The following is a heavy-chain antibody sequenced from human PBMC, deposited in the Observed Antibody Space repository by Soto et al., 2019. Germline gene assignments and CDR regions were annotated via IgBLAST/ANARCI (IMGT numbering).Heavy chain of an antibody. Sequence: GGSLRLSCAVSGFICSSYDMSWVRQAPGKGLAWVSTILVAGSQHYEDSVQGRFTISRDTSKNTVFLYVNSLTAGDTAVYYCAKATATGGGAFEIYGQGTMVTV. CDR1: GFICSSYD. D-gene: IGHD2-8*02. J-gene: IGHJ3*02. CDR2: ILVAGSQ. CDR3: AKATATGGGAFEI. V-gene: IGHV3-23*01.